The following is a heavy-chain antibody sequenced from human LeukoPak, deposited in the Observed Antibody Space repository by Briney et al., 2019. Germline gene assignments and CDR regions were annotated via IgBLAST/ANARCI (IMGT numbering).Heavy chain of an antibody. CDR2: IYYTGST. D-gene: IGHD4/OR15-4a*01. CDR3: ARLSHGANPEFDY. V-gene: IGHV4-28*01. CDR1: GYXISSGSC. J-gene: IGHJ4*02. Sequence: SETLSLTCAVSGYXISSGSCWGWIRQPPGKGLEWISYIYYTGSTYYNLSLKSRVTMSVDTSKNQFSLRLSSVTAVDTAVYYCARLSHGANPEFDYWGQGTLVTVSS.